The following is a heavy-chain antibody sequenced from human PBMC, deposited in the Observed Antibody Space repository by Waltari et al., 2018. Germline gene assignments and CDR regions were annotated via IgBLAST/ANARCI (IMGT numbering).Heavy chain of an antibody. CDR1: GFTFSSYD. J-gene: IGHJ4*02. V-gene: IGHV3-30*01. Sequence: QVQLVESGGGVVHPGRSLRLSCAASGFTFSSYDMHWVRQAPGKGLEWVAVISYDGSNKYYADSVKGRFTISRDNSKNTLYLQMNSLRAEDTAVYYCARDGYDSSGYYFDYWGQGTLVTVSS. CDR2: ISYDGSNK. D-gene: IGHD3-22*01. CDR3: ARDGYDSSGYYFDY.